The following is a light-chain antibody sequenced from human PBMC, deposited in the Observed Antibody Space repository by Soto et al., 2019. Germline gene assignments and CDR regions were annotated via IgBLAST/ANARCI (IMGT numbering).Light chain of an antibody. CDR2: AAS. V-gene: IGKV1-12*01. CDR1: QGISRW. CDR3: QQANSFPYT. J-gene: IGKJ2*01. Sequence: DIQMTQSPSSVSASIGDRVTITCRASQGISRWLVWYQQKPGKAPKLLIYAASSLQSGVPSRFSGSGSGTDFTLTINSLQPEDFATYYCQQANSFPYTFGQGTKFEIK.